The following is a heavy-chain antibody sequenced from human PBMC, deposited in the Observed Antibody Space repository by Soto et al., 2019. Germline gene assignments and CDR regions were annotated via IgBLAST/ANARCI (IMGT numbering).Heavy chain of an antibody. CDR3: ARARNYGSSSGGPPHRVFLRWFDP. Sequence: SETLSLTCTVSGGSISSGDYYWSWIRQPPGKGLEWIGYIYYSGSTYYNPSLKGRVTISVDTSKNQFSLKLSSVTAADTAVYYGARARNYGSSSGGPPHRVFLRWFDPWGQGTLVTVSS. D-gene: IGHD6-6*01. CDR2: IYYSGST. V-gene: IGHV4-30-4*01. J-gene: IGHJ5*02. CDR1: GGSISSGDYY.